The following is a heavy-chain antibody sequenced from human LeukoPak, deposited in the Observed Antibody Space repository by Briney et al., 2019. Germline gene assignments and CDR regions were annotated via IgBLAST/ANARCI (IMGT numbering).Heavy chain of an antibody. D-gene: IGHD6-13*01. CDR3: ARRAVAGTGEYFQY. J-gene: IGHJ1*01. CDR1: GGSISSGGYY. CDR2: IYYSGST. V-gene: IGHV4-31*02. Sequence: PSQTLSLTCTVSGGSISSGGYYWSWIRQHPGKGLEWIGYIYYSGSTYYNPSLKSRVTISVDTSKNQFSLKLSSVTAADTAVYYCARRAVAGTGEYFQYWGQGTLVTVSS.